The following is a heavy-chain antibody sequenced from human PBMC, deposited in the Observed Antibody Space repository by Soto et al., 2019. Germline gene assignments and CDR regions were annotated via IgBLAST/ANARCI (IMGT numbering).Heavy chain of an antibody. CDR3: AKDLGPLRLLNYYFYGLDV. CDR1: GGTFSSYA. Sequence: SVKVSCKASGGTFSSYAISWVRQAPGQGLEWMGGIIPIFGTANYAQKFQGRFTISRDIPKNMIYLQLHTLRAEDTAVYYCAKDLGPLRLLNYYFYGLDVWGQGTTVTVSS. V-gene: IGHV1-69*05. J-gene: IGHJ6*02. D-gene: IGHD2-15*01. CDR2: IIPIFGTA.